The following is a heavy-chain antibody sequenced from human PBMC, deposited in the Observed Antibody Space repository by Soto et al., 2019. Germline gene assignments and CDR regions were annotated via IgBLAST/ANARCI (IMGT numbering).Heavy chain of an antibody. Sequence: SVKVSCKASGGTFSSYAISWVRQAPGQGLEWMGGIIPIFGTANYAQKFQGRVTITADESTSTAYMELSSLRSEDTAVYYCARGNIVVVPAATRHYYYYGMDAWGQGTTVTVSS. CDR1: GGTFSSYA. V-gene: IGHV1-69*13. CDR2: IIPIFGTA. D-gene: IGHD2-2*01. CDR3: ARGNIVVVPAATRHYYYYGMDA. J-gene: IGHJ6*02.